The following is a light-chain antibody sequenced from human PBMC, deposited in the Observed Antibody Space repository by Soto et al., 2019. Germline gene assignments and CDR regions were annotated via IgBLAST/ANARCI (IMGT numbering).Light chain of an antibody. CDR2: LDV. CDR3: QAWDSSTNWV. CDR1: KLGDKY. Sequence: SYELTQPPSVSVSPGQTASITGSGDKLGDKYACWYQQKPGQSPVLVIYLDVKRPSGIPERFSGSNSGNTATLTISGTQAMDEADYYFQAWDSSTNWVFGGGTKLTVL. J-gene: IGLJ3*02. V-gene: IGLV3-1*01.